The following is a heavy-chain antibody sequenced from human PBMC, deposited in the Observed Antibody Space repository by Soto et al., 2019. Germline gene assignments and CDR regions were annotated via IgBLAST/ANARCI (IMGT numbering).Heavy chain of an antibody. J-gene: IGHJ4*02. CDR3: VGGGGNFDY. Sequence: VQLVESGGGLVQPGGSLRLTCTTSGFTFSKSWMSWVRQAPGKGLEWVANLNQDGSDKSYVDSVKGRFAISRDNAKKSLYFGKKTLTPEDTGVYFFVGGGGNFDYWGQGTLVTVSS. CDR1: GFTFSKSW. V-gene: IGHV3-7*04. D-gene: IGHD3-16*01. CDR2: LNQDGSDK.